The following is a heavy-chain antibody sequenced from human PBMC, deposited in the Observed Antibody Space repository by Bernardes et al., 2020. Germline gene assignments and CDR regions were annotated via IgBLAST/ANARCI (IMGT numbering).Heavy chain of an antibody. V-gene: IGHV4-31*03. CDR1: GGSISSGGYY. CDR2: ISHSGKT. Sequence: SEPLSLTCTVSGGSISSGGYYWNWIRQHPGKGLEWIGYISHSGKTYYNPSLRSRVTVSDDTSKKHFSLNLRSVTAADTAVYYCARGDDFGVYDYWGQGSLVTVSS. J-gene: IGHJ4*02. CDR3: ARGDDFGVYDY. D-gene: IGHD4-17*01.